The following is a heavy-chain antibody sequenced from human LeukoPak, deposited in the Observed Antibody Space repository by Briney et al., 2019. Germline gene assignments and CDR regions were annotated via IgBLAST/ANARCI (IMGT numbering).Heavy chain of an antibody. CDR3: ARGSVTTGAAVAY. CDR2: IISIFGTA. J-gene: IGHJ4*02. D-gene: IGHD4-17*01. CDR1: GYTFTSYA. V-gene: IGHV1-69*05. Sequence: SVKVSCKASGYTFTSYAISWVRQAPGQGLEWMGGIISIFGTANYAQKFQGRVTITTDESTSTAYMELSSLRSEDTAVYYCARGSVTTGAAVAYWGQGTLVTVSS.